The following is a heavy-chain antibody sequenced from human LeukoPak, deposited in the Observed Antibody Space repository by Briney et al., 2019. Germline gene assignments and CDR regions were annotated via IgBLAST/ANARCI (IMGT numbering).Heavy chain of an antibody. CDR1: GVSISSSNSY. D-gene: IGHD2-15*01. CDR2: IYYSGST. J-gene: IGHJ4*02. CDR3: ARGSGGSCNDY. V-gene: IGHV4-39*01. Sequence: PSETLSLTCTVAGVSISSSNSYWGWIRQPPGKGLEWIGSIYYSGSTYYNPSLKSRVTISVDTSKNQFSLKLSSVTAADTAVYYCARGSGGSCNDYWGQGTLVTVSS.